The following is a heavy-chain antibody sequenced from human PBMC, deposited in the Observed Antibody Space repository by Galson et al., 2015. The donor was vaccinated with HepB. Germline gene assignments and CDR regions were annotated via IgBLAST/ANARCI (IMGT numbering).Heavy chain of an antibody. CDR2: ISGSGDDT. Sequence: SLRLSCAASGFTFSGFAMNWVRQAPGKGLQWVSSISGSGDDTKCADSVRGRFTVSRDNSKNTLFLQMSGLRAEDTAKYYCAKGWGPALQTILPAAPTFDYWGQGVLVTVSS. D-gene: IGHD2-2*01. V-gene: IGHV3-23*01. J-gene: IGHJ4*02. CDR3: AKGWGPALQTILPAAPTFDY. CDR1: GFTFSGFA.